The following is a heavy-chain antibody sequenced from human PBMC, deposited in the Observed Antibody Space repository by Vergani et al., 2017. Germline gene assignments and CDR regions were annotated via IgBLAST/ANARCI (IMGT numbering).Heavy chain of an antibody. CDR2: INPNSGGT. V-gene: IGHV1-2*02. J-gene: IGHJ3*02. D-gene: IGHD6-19*01. CDR1: GGTFTGYY. Sequence: QVQLVQSGAEVKKPGSSVKVSCKASGGTFTGYYMHWVRQAPGQGLEWMGWINPNSGGTNYAQKFQGRVTMTRDTSISTAYMELSRLRSDDTAVYYCASRMYSSGWIDAFDIWGQGTMVTVSS. CDR3: ASRMYSSGWIDAFDI.